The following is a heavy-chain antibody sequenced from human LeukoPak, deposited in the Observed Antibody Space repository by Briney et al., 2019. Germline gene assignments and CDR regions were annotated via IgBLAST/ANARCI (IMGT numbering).Heavy chain of an antibody. V-gene: IGHV3-30*02. CDR1: GFTLSSSG. J-gene: IGHJ4*02. CDR2: IRYEGSNK. CDR3: AKAPVRGVISHLDY. D-gene: IGHD3-10*01. Sequence: GGSLRLSCAASGFTLSSSGMHWVRQAPGKGLEWVAFIRYEGSNKYYADSVKGRFTISRDNSENTLWLQMTSLRAEDTAVYYCAKAPVRGVISHLDYWGQGTLVTVSS.